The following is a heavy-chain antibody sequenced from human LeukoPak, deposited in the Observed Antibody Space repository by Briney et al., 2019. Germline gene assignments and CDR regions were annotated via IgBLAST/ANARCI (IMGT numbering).Heavy chain of an antibody. V-gene: IGHV3-23*01. CDR2: ISDNGGRT. CDR3: AKDFGRNLGGPGY. CDR1: GFTFSTYT. J-gene: IGHJ4*02. D-gene: IGHD3-10*01. Sequence: GGSLRLSCAASGFTFSTYTMAWVRQAPGGGLEWVSGISDNGGRTYYADSVKGRCAISRDDSKSTLYLQMNSLRGEDTAVYYCAKDFGRNLGGPGYWGRGTLVTVSS.